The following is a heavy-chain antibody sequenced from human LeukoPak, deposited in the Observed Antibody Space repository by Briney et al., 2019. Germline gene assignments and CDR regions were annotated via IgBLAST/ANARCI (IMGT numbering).Heavy chain of an antibody. CDR2: ISGSGGST. CDR3: LTEYYDILTGSRGAFDI. V-gene: IGHV3-23*01. CDR1: GLTFSSYA. Sequence: GGSLRLSCAASGLTFSSYAMSWVRQAPGKGLEWVSAISGSGGSTYYADSVKGRFTISRDNSKNTLYLQMNSLRAEDTAVYYCLTEYYDILTGSRGAFDIWGQGTMVTVSS. D-gene: IGHD3-9*01. J-gene: IGHJ3*02.